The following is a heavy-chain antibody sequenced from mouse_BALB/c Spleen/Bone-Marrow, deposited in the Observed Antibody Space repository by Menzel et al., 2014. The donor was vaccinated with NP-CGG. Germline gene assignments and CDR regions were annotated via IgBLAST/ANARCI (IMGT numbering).Heavy chain of an antibody. CDR1: GFTFSSYT. Sequence: VHLVESGGGLVQPGGSLKLSCAASGFTFSSYTMSWVRQSPEKRLVWVAYISNGVGSIYYPDTVKGRFTISRDNDKNTLYMQKSSLKSENTAMYYCASHYYDSSPFAYWGQGTLVTVSA. CDR2: ISNGVGSI. D-gene: IGHD1-1*01. V-gene: IGHV5-12-2*01. J-gene: IGHJ3*01. CDR3: ASHYYDSSPFAY.